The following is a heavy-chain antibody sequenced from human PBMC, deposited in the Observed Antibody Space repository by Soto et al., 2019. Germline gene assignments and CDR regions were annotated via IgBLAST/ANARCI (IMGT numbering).Heavy chain of an antibody. CDR2: ISAYNGNT. CDR3: ARDVIVVPAAMGRNWFDP. D-gene: IGHD2-2*01. Sequence: ASVKVSCKASGCTFSSYSISWVRQAPGQGLEWMGWISAYNGNTNYAQKLQGRVTMTTDTSTSTAYMELRSLRSDDTAVYYCARDVIVVPAAMGRNWFDPWGQGTLVTVSS. V-gene: IGHV1-18*01. CDR1: GCTFSSYS. J-gene: IGHJ5*02.